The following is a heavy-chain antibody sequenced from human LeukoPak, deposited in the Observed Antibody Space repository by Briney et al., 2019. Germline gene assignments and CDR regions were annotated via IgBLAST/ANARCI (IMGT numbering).Heavy chain of an antibody. CDR3: VREGYFVFDF. J-gene: IGHJ4*02. D-gene: IGHD1-26*01. Sequence: KAGGSLRLSCAASEFTFSSYSMNWVRQAPGKGLEWVSSISSSSRYIFYADSVKGRFTISRDSAKNSLYLQMNSLRVEDTAVYYCVREGYFVFDFWGQGALVTVSS. V-gene: IGHV3-21*01. CDR2: ISSSSRYI. CDR1: EFTFSSYS.